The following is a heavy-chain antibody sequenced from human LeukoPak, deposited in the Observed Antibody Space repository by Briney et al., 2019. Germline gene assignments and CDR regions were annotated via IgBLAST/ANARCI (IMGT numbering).Heavy chain of an antibody. D-gene: IGHD2-2*02. J-gene: IGHJ5*02. Sequence: SETLSLTCAVYGGSFSGYYWSWIRQPPGKGLEWIGEINHSGNTNYNPSLKSRVTISVDTSKNQFSLKLSSVTAADTAVYYCARSYCSSTSCYIYWFGPWGQGTLVTVSS. CDR2: INHSGNT. CDR1: GGSFSGYY. V-gene: IGHV4-34*01. CDR3: ARSYCSSTSCYIYWFGP.